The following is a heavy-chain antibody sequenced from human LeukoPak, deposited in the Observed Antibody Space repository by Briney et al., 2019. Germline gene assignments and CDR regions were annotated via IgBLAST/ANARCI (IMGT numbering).Heavy chain of an antibody. CDR3: ARLYYDRSAYYYYFDY. CDR2: MYYTGSP. J-gene: IGHJ4*02. Sequence: SETLSLTCTVSGGSISSGSISSYYLSRIRQPPGKGLEWIGYMYYTGSPNYNPSLKSRVTISVDTSKNQFSLKLSSVTAADTAVYYCARLYYDRSAYYYYFDYWGQGTLVTVSS. D-gene: IGHD3-22*01. CDR1: GGSISSGSISSYY. V-gene: IGHV4-61*01.